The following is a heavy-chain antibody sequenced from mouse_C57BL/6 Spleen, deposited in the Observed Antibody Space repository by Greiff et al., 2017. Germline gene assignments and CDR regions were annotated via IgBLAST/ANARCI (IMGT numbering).Heavy chain of an antibody. CDR1: GYTFTSYW. CDR3: ARGRGYFDY. J-gene: IGHJ2*01. CDR2: IDPSDSET. Sequence: QVQLQQPGAELVRPGSSVKLSCKASGYTFTSYWMHWVKQRPIQGLEWIGNIDPSDSETYYNQKFKDKATLTVDKSSSTAYMQLSSLTSEDSAVYYCARGRGYFDYWGQGTTLTVSS. V-gene: IGHV1-52*01.